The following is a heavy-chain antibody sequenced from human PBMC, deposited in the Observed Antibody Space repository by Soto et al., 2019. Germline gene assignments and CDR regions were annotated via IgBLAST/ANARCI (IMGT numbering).Heavy chain of an antibody. CDR1: GGSISSAAYY. D-gene: IGHD5-18*01. Sequence: QVQLQESGPGLVKPSQTLSLTCTVSGGSISSAAYYWSWIRQHPGKDLEWIGYISHSGSTYYTPSLKSRVIISADTSKNQFSLNLNSVTAADTAVYYCAREYTYGSNFLGCWGQGALVTVSS. V-gene: IGHV4-31*03. CDR2: ISHSGST. J-gene: IGHJ4*02. CDR3: AREYTYGSNFLGC.